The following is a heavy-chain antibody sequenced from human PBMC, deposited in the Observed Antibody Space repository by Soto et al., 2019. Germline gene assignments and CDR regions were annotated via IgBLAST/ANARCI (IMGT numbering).Heavy chain of an antibody. D-gene: IGHD5-18*01. CDR3: ARRVDTAMEEYYFDY. J-gene: IGHJ4*02. CDR1: GFTFSSYS. CDR2: ISSSSSYI. Sequence: PGGSLRLSCAASGFTFSSYSMNWVRQAPGKGLEWVSSISSSSSYIYYADSVKGRFTISRDNAKNSLYLQMNSLRAEDTAVYYCARRVDTAMEEYYFDYWGQGTLVTVSS. V-gene: IGHV3-21*04.